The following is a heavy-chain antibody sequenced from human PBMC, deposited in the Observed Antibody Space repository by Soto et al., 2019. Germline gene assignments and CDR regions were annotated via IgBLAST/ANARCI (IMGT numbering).Heavy chain of an antibody. CDR3: ARSTGRY. Sequence: QVQLQESSPGLVKPSQTLSLTCTVSGVSINSDLYYWTWIRQPPGKGLEWIGYIYSSGSTYYTPSLQSRVSPSIDTPKNQFSLKLTSVTAAGTAVYYCARSTGRYWGQGTLVTVSS. V-gene: IGHV4-30-4*01. CDR2: IYSSGST. J-gene: IGHJ4*02. CDR1: GVSINSDLYY.